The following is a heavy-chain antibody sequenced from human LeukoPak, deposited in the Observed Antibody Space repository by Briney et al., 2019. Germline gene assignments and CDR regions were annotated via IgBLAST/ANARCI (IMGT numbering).Heavy chain of an antibody. Sequence: SQTLSLTCAVSGGSISSGGYSWSWIRQPPGKGLEWIGYIYHSGSTYYNPSPKSRVTISVDRSKNQFSLKLSSVTAADTAVYYCARDSGYDTGDFDYWGQGTLVTVSS. CDR2: IYHSGST. V-gene: IGHV4-30-2*01. CDR1: GGSISSGGYS. D-gene: IGHD5-12*01. J-gene: IGHJ4*02. CDR3: ARDSGYDTGDFDY.